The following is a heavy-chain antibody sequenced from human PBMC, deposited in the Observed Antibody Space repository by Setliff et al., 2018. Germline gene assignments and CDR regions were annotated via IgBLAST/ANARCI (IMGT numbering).Heavy chain of an antibody. J-gene: IGHJ3*01. CDR1: GSTFTDSI. D-gene: IGHD2-15*01. CDR3: AISTLSICSGGSCPNAFDV. Sequence: ASVKVSCKASGSTFTDSIVNWVRQAPGQGLEWMGWISSYNDVTNYAQSFQGRVTMTTDTSKSAAYMDLRGLRSDDTAVYYCAISTLSICSGGSCPNAFDVWGQGTMVTVSS. V-gene: IGHV1-18*01. CDR2: ISSYNDVT.